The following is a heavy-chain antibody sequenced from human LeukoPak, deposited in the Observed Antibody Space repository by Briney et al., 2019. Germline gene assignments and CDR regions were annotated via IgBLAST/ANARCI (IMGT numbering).Heavy chain of an antibody. V-gene: IGHV1-3*03. CDR1: GYTFTSYY. CDR2: INAGNGNT. Sequence: ASVKVSCKASGYTFTSYYMHWVRQAPGQRLEWMGWINAGNGNTKYSQEFQGRVTITRDTSASTAYMELSSLRSEDMAVYYCARGDTAMVLYYFDYWGQGTLVTVSS. D-gene: IGHD5-18*01. CDR3: ARGDTAMVLYYFDY. J-gene: IGHJ4*02.